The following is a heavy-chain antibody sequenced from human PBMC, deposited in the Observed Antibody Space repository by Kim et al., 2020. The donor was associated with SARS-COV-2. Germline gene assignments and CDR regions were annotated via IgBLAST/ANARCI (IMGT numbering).Heavy chain of an antibody. D-gene: IGHD3-10*01. CDR3: AKDHYYGSGSYYNVGWFDP. J-gene: IGHJ5*02. Sequence: GRFTISRDNSKNTLYLQMNSLRAEDTAVYYCAKDHYYGSGSYYNVGWFDPWGQGTLVTVSS. V-gene: IGHV3-23*01.